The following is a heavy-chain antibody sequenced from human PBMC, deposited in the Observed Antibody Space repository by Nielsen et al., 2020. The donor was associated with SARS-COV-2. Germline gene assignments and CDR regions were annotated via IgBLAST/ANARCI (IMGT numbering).Heavy chain of an antibody. CDR1: GFTFSSYG. J-gene: IGHJ4*02. CDR2: IWYDGSNK. D-gene: IGHD6-6*01. CDR3: AREQLAGDFDY. V-gene: IGHV3-33*01. Sequence: GGSLRLSCAASGFTFSSYGMHWVRQAPGKGLEWVAVIWYDGSNKYYADSVKGRFTISRDNAKNSLYLQMNSLRAEDTAVYYCAREQLAGDFDYWGQGTLVTVSS.